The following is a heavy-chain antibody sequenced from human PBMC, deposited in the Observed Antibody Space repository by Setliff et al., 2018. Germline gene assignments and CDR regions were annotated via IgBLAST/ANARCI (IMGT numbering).Heavy chain of an antibody. Sequence: QPGGSLRLSCLASGFTFSNNAMSWIRQAPGKGLEWVSVVYSGSPNTYYAASVQGRFVISRDNSMNTLYLQMNRLRAEDTAVFYCVKGSDPYYFYYMDVCGKGTTVTVSS. J-gene: IGHJ6*03. CDR1: GFTFSNNA. V-gene: IGHV3-23*03. D-gene: IGHD2-21*02. CDR3: VKGSDPYYFYYMDV. CDR2: VYSGSPNT.